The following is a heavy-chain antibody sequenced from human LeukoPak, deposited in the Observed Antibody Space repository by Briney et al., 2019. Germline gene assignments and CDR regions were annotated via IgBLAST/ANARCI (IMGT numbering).Heavy chain of an antibody. CDR2: INPNSGGT. V-gene: IGHV1-2*02. CDR1: GYTFTGYY. D-gene: IGHD3-10*02. J-gene: IGHJ4*02. CDR3: ARVSSGTTCLDY. Sequence: ASVKVSCKASGYTFTGYYMHWVRQAPGQGLEWMGWINPNSGGTNYAQKLQGRVTMTTDTSTSTAYMELRSLRSDDTAVYYCARVSSGTTCLDYWGQGTLVTVSS.